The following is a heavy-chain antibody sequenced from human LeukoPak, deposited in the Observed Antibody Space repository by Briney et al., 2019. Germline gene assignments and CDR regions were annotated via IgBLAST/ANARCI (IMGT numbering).Heavy chain of an antibody. CDR2: ISWDGTT. CDR3: VKDLSYESSGSGFDQ. CDR1: GFIFEDYT. J-gene: IGHJ4*02. Sequence: GGSLRLSCAASGFIFEDYTMHWVRQAPGKTLEWVSLISWDGTTYYTDSLKGRFTISRDNSKNSLYLQMDTLRGEDTAFYYCVKDLSYESSGSGFDQWSQGTLVTVSS. V-gene: IGHV3-43*01. D-gene: IGHD3-22*01.